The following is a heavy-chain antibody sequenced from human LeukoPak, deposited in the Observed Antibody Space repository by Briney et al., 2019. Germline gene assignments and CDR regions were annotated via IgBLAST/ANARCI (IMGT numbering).Heavy chain of an antibody. Sequence: SETLSLTCAVYGGSFSGYYWSWIRQPPGKGLEWIGYIYYSGSTNYNPSLKSRVTISVDTSKNQFSLKLSSVTAADTAVYYCARHAKYQLLSYDWFDPWGQGTLVTVSS. J-gene: IGHJ5*02. V-gene: IGHV4-59*08. CDR3: ARHAKYQLLSYDWFDP. CDR2: IYYSGST. CDR1: GGSFSGYY. D-gene: IGHD2-2*01.